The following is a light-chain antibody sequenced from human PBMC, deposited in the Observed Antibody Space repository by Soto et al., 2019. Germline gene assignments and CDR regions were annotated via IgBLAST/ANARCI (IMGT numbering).Light chain of an antibody. CDR2: GAS. J-gene: IGKJ2*01. V-gene: IGKV3-20*01. CDR1: QNVISDY. CDR3: QQYGSSPLAT. Sequence: EIVLTQSPGTLSLSPGERATLSCRASQNVISDYLAWYQQRPGQAPRLLIYGASSRATGIPDRFSGSGSGTDFTLTISRLEPEGFAVYYCQQYGSSPLATFGQGTKLEIK.